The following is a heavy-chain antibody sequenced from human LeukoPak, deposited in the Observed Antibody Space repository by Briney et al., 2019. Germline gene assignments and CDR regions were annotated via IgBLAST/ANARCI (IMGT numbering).Heavy chain of an antibody. J-gene: IGHJ4*02. D-gene: IGHD3-9*01. CDR3: ASSSVLRYFDWLFSFDY. CDR1: GGTFISYA. CDR2: IIPIFGTA. V-gene: IGHV1-69*06. Sequence: GASVKVSCKASGGTFISYAISWVRQAPGQGLEWMGGIIPIFGTANYAQKFQGRVTIAAEKSTSTAYMELSSLRSEDTAVYYCASSSVLRYFDWLFSFDYWGQGTLVTVSS.